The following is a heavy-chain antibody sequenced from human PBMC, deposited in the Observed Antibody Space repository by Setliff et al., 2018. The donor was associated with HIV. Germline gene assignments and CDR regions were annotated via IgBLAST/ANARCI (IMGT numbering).Heavy chain of an antibody. Sequence: SETLSLTCAVYGGSFSDNYWSWIRQSPGKGLEWIGEINHSGRTKYSPSLRSRVTISVDTSKNQFSLKLSSVIAADTAVYYCARICGDQGYYYGMDVWGQGTTVTVSS. J-gene: IGHJ6*02. D-gene: IGHD2-21*01. V-gene: IGHV4-34*01. CDR2: INHSGRT. CDR1: GGSFSDNY. CDR3: ARICGDQGYYYGMDV.